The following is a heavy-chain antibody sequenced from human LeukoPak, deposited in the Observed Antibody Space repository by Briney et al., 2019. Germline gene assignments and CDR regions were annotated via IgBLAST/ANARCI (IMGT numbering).Heavy chain of an antibody. D-gene: IGHD3-22*01. V-gene: IGHV4-34*01. Sequence: SETLSLTCAVYGGSFSGYYWSWIRQPPGKGLERIGEINHSGSTNYNPSLKSRVTISVDTSKNQFSLKLSSVTAADTAVYYCAKSGAYYYDSSGYSPFDYWGQGTLVTVSS. J-gene: IGHJ4*02. CDR2: INHSGST. CDR1: GGSFSGYY. CDR3: AKSGAYYYDSSGYSPFDY.